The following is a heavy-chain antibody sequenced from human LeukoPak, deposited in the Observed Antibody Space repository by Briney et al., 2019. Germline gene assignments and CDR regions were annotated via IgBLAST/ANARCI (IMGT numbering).Heavy chain of an antibody. CDR3: AKDQGFEAAAGPHNYYYGMDV. CDR2: ISYDGGNK. V-gene: IGHV3-30*18. CDR1: GFTFSSYG. D-gene: IGHD6-13*01. J-gene: IGHJ6*02. Sequence: GRSLRLSCAASGFTFSSYGMHWVRQAPGKGLEWVAVISYDGGNKYYADSVKGRFTISRDNSKNTLYLQMNSLRAEDTAVYYCAKDQGFEAAAGPHNYYYGMDVWGQGTTVTVSS.